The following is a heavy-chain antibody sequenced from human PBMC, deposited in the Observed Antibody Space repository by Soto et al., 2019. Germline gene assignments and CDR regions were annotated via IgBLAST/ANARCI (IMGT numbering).Heavy chain of an antibody. D-gene: IGHD6-13*01. CDR2: ISWNSGSI. J-gene: IGHJ4*02. V-gene: IGHV3-9*01. Sequence: GGSLRLSCAASGFTFDDYAMHWVRQAPGKGLEWVSGISWNSGSIGYADSVKGRFTISRDNAKNSLYLQMNSLRAEDTALYYCAKDLMREAAAGDSPFDYWGQGTLVTVSS. CDR3: AKDLMREAAAGDSPFDY. CDR1: GFTFDDYA.